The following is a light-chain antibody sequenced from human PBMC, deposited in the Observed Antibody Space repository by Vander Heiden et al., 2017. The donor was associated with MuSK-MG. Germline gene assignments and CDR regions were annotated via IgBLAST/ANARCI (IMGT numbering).Light chain of an antibody. V-gene: IGKV6D-21*02. CDR3: LQSYGLPLT. Sequence: ELVLPQPPHFQPVTPTATVTLIFWASQNIGTSLHWYQQKPDQSQKLLVKYASQSISGVPSRFSGSGSGTDFNLAIHSLEAEDAAAYFCLQSYGLPLTFGGGTKVEIK. CDR1: QNIGTS. CDR2: YAS. J-gene: IGKJ4*01.